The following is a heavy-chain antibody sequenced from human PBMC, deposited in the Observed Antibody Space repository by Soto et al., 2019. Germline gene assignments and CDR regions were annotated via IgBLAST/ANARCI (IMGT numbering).Heavy chain of an antibody. V-gene: IGHV1-18*01. J-gene: IGHJ6*02. Sequence: QVHLVQSGAEVKKPGASVKVSCKASGYTFTNYDINWVRQAPGQGLEWMGWISTYTGNTNYAQKLQGRVTMTTDTATRTAYMELRSLRSDDTAVYYCAGGYYYGSGRPTPGGMDGWGQGTTVTVSS. CDR2: ISTYTGNT. D-gene: IGHD3-10*01. CDR3: AGGYYYGSGRPTPGGMDG. CDR1: GYTFTNYD.